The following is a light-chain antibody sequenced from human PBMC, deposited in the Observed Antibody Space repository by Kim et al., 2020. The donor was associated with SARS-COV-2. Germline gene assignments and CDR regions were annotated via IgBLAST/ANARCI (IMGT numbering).Light chain of an antibody. CDR1: SSDIGAYKY. CDR3: TSYAGSNNLDV. V-gene: IGLV2-8*01. Sequence: SVTISCTGTSSDIGAYKYVSWYQQHPGKAPKLMIYEVNRRPSGVPDRFSGSKSGNTAPLTVSGLQAEDEADYYCTSYAGSNNLDVFGTGTKVTVL. J-gene: IGLJ1*01. CDR2: EVN.